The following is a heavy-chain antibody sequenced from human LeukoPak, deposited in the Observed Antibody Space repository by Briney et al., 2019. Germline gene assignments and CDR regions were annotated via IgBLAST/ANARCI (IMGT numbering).Heavy chain of an antibody. V-gene: IGHV1-2*04. J-gene: IGHJ4*02. CDR2: INPNSGGT. Sequence: GASVKVSCKASGYTFTGYYMHWVRQAPGQGLEWMGWINPNSGGTNYAQKFQGWVTMTRDTSISTAYMELSRLRSDDTAVYYCARTTMVRGVPRYFDYWGQGTLVTVSS. CDR1: GYTFTGYY. D-gene: IGHD3-10*01. CDR3: ARTTMVRGVPRYFDY.